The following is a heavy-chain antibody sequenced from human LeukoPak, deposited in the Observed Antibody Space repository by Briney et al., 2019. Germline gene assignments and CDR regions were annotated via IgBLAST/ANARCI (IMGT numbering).Heavy chain of an antibody. CDR3: ARSTYYDSSGYRGIDY. D-gene: IGHD3-22*01. Sequence: PSETLSLTCTVSGYSISSGYYWGWIRQPPGKGLEWIGSIYHSGSTYYNPSLRSRVTISVDTSKNQFSLKLSSVTAADTAVYYCARSTYYDSSGYRGIDYWGQGTLVTVSS. J-gene: IGHJ4*02. V-gene: IGHV4-38-2*02. CDR1: GYSISSGYY. CDR2: IYHSGST.